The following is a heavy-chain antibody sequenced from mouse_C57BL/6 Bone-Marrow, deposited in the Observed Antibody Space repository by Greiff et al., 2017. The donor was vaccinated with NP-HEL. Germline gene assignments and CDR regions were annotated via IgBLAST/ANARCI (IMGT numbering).Heavy chain of an antibody. D-gene: IGHD2-2*01. CDR3: ARDKGYPWYIDV. CDR1: GFTFSSYA. Sequence: EVQLVESGGGLVKPGGSLKLSCAASGFTFSSYAMSWVRQTPEKRLEWVATISDGGSYTYYPDNVKGRFTISRDNAKNNLYLQMSHLKSEDTAMYYCARDKGYPWYIDVWGTGTTVTVSS. CDR2: ISDGGSYT. J-gene: IGHJ1*03. V-gene: IGHV5-4*01.